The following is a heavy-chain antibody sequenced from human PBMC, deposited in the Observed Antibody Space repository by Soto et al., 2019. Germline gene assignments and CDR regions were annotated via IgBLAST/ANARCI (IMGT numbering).Heavy chain of an antibody. Sequence: SQTLSLTCAISGDSVSSNSAAWNWIRQSPSRDLEWLGRTYYRSRWYNDYAVSVKSRITVNPDTSKNQFSLHLNSVTPEDTAVYYCVGTTSLQWYYMDVWDKGTTVTVSS. CDR2: TYYRSRWYN. J-gene: IGHJ6*03. D-gene: IGHD1-7*01. CDR3: VGTTSLQWYYMDV. V-gene: IGHV6-1*01. CDR1: GDSVSSNSAA.